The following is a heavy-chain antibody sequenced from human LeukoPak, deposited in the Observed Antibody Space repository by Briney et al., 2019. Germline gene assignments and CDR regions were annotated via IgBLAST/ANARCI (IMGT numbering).Heavy chain of an antibody. Sequence: GGSLRLSCAASGFTFSDHAMDWVRQAPGKGLEWVGRIRNKANSYTTEYAASVQGRFTVSRDDSMNSLYLQMNSMKTEDTAVYYCTRLVGANDWGQGTLATVSS. J-gene: IGHJ4*02. CDR2: IRNKANSYTT. CDR1: GFTFSDHA. D-gene: IGHD1-26*01. CDR3: TRLVGAND. V-gene: IGHV3-72*01.